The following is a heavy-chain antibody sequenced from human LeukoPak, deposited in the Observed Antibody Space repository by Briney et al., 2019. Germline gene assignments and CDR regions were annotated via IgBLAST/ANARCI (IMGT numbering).Heavy chain of an antibody. CDR3: AKDIDSGYSSSSDAFDI. Sequence: GGSLRLSCAASGFTFSSYGMSWVRQAPGKGLEWVSAISGSGGSTYYADSVKGRFTISRDNSKNTLYLQMNSLRAEDMALYYCAKDIDSGYSSSSDAFDIWGQGTMVTVSS. J-gene: IGHJ3*02. D-gene: IGHD6-13*01. CDR2: ISGSGGST. CDR1: GFTFSSYG. V-gene: IGHV3-23*01.